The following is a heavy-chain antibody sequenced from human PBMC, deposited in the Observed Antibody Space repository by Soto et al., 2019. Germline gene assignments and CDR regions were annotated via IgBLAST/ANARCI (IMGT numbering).Heavy chain of an antibody. D-gene: IGHD5-12*01. CDR3: ARPEMATIGDAFDI. J-gene: IGHJ3*02. CDR2: IIPILGIA. Sequence: QVQLVQSGAEVKKPGSSVKVSCKASGGTFSSYTISWVRQAPGQGLEWMGRIIPILGIANYAQKFQGRVTITAAKSTSTAYMELSSLRSEDTAVYYCARPEMATIGDAFDIWGQGTMVTVSS. CDR1: GGTFSSYT. V-gene: IGHV1-69*02.